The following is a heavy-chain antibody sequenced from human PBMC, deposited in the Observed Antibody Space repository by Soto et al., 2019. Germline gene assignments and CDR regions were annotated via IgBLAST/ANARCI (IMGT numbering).Heavy chain of an antibody. J-gene: IGHJ4*02. CDR2: IIPILGIA. V-gene: IGHV1-69*02. CDR3: ARGAIAATYYFDY. D-gene: IGHD6-13*01. Sequence: QVQLVQSGAEVKKPGSSVKVSCKASGGTFSSYTISWVRQAPGQGLEWMGRIIPILGIANYAQKFQGRVTITTDKSTSTAYMELSSLRSEDTAVYYCARGAIAATYYFDYGGQGTLVTVSS. CDR1: GGTFSSYT.